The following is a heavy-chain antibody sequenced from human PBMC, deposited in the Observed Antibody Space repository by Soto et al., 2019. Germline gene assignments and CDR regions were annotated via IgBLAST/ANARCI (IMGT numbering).Heavy chain of an antibody. D-gene: IGHD3-10*01. J-gene: IGHJ3*02. CDR3: ASFRRNYGSGSYGAFDI. CDR1: GFTVSSNY. V-gene: IGHV3-53*01. Sequence: GGSLRLSCAASGFTVSSNYMSWVRQAPGKGLEWVSVIYSGGSTYYADSVKGRFTISRDNSKNTLYLQMNSLRAEDTAVYYCASFRRNYGSGSYGAFDIWGQGTMVTVS. CDR2: IYSGGST.